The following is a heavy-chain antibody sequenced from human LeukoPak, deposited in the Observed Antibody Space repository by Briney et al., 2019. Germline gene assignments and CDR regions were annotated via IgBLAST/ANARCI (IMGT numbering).Heavy chain of an antibody. CDR2: ISYDGSNK. J-gene: IGHJ5*02. D-gene: IGHD5-12*01. CDR3: AKDRWRAVATGWFDP. Sequence: PGGSLRLSCAASGFTFSSYGMHWVRQAPGKGLEWVAVISYDGSNKYYADSVKGRFTISRDNSKNTLYLQMNSLRAEDTAVYYCAKDRWRAVATGWFDPWGQGTLVTVSS. CDR1: GFTFSSYG. V-gene: IGHV3-30*18.